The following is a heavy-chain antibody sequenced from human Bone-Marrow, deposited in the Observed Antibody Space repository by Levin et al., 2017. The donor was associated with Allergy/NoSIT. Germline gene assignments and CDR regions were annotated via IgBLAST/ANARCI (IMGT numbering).Heavy chain of an antibody. D-gene: IGHD4-17*01. CDR2: IWYDGSNK. Sequence: GESLKISCAASGFTFSSYGMHWVRQAPGKGLEWVAVIWYDGSNKYYADSVKGRFTISRDNSKNTLYLQMNSLRAEDTAVYYCARDRTDYGDSYFDYWGQGTLVTVSS. J-gene: IGHJ4*02. CDR3: ARDRTDYGDSYFDY. CDR1: GFTFSSYG. V-gene: IGHV3-33*01.